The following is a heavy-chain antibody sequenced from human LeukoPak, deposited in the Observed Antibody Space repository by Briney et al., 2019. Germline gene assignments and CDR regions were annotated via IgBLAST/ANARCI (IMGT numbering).Heavy chain of an antibody. CDR3: ASQVVTLGPDAFDI. D-gene: IGHD4-23*01. CDR2: INHSGST. V-gene: IGHV4-34*01. CDR1: GGSSSGYY. Sequence: PSETLSLTCAVYGGSSSGYYWSWIRQPPGKGLEWIGEINHSGSTNYNPSLKSRVTISVATSKNQFSLKLSSVTAADTAVYYCASQVVTLGPDAFDIWGQGTMVTVSS. J-gene: IGHJ3*02.